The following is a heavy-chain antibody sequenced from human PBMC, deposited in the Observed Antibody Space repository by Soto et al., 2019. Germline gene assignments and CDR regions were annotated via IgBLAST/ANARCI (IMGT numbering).Heavy chain of an antibody. J-gene: IGHJ5*02. Sequence: QVPLVQSGAEVKKPGASVKVYCKASGYTFTTYAMHWVRQAPGQRREWVGWINAGNGNTKYSQKFQGRVTITRDRSASTAYMELSSLRSEDTAVYYCAREGDFWSGYYFWFDPWGQGTLVTVSS. V-gene: IGHV1-3*01. D-gene: IGHD3-3*01. CDR3: AREGDFWSGYYFWFDP. CDR2: INAGNGNT. CDR1: GYTFTTYA.